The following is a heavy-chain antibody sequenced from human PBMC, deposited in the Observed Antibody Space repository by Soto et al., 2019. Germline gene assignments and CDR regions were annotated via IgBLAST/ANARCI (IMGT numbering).Heavy chain of an antibody. J-gene: IGHJ6*02. D-gene: IGHD6-13*01. V-gene: IGHV4-39*01. CDR3: ARTYSNSWFSSRSTXYYGMDV. Sequence: SETLSLTCTVSGGSIRSGSYYWDWIRQPPGKGLEWIGSIDYSGSTYYNPSLKSRVTISVDTSKNQFSLKLSSVTAAETAVYFCARTYSNSWFSSRSTXYYGMDVWGQGTTVTVSS. CDR1: GGSIRSGSYY. CDR2: IDYSGST.